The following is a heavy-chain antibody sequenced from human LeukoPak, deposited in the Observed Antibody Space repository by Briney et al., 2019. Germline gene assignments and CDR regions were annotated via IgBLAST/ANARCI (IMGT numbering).Heavy chain of an antibody. CDR3: VRGGIGRGYCSGGTCYDNSFGD. J-gene: IGHJ4*02. V-gene: IGHV1-8*01. CDR2: MNPKSGTP. Sequence: ASVKVSCTASGYTFTSYATNWVRQATGQGPEWMGWMNPKSGTPGYAQKFQGRVTMTRNTPISTAYMELSSLRSEDAAVYYCVRGGIGRGYCSGGTCYDNSFGDWGQGTLVTVSS. D-gene: IGHD2-15*01. CDR1: GYTFTSYA.